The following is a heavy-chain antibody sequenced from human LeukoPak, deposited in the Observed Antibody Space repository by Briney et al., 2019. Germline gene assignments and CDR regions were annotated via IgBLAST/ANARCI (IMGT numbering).Heavy chain of an antibody. CDR1: GFTVSGNY. Sequence: GGSLRLSCAASGFTVSGNYMSWVRQAPGKGLEWVSVIYTAGSTYNADSVKGRFTISRDKSKNTLYLQMNTLRAEDTAVYFCAGGSRWPGLSYGGQGTLLTVSS. V-gene: IGHV3-53*01. CDR2: IYTAGST. D-gene: IGHD6-13*01. J-gene: IGHJ4*02. CDR3: AGGSRWPGLSY.